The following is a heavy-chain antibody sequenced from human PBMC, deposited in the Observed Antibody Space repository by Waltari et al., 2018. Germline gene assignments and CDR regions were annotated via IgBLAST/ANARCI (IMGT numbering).Heavy chain of an antibody. Sequence: EVQLVQSGAEVKKPGATVKISCKASGYTFTDYYMHWVQQAPGKGLEWMGRRDPEDGETIYAEKFQGRVTIAADTSTDTAYMGLSSLGSEDTAVYYCATVVIRGGDYWGQGTLVTVSS. J-gene: IGHJ4*02. CDR1: GYTFTDYY. D-gene: IGHD3-22*01. CDR2: RDPEDGET. V-gene: IGHV1-69-2*01. CDR3: ATVVIRGGDY.